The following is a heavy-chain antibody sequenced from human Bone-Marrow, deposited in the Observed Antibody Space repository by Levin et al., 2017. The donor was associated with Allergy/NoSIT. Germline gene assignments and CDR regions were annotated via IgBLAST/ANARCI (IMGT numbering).Heavy chain of an antibody. V-gene: IGHV3-7*01. D-gene: IGHD6-13*01. CDR1: GFTFSNYW. CDR2: IAHDGSEK. Sequence: GGSLRLSCAASGFTFSNYWMSWVRQAPGKGLQWVANIAHDGSEKYYVDSVKGRFTISRDNTKNSLYLQRDSLRVEDTAVFYWASLMGGSRWDYWGQGTLVTVSS. J-gene: IGHJ4*02. CDR3: ASLMGGSRWDY.